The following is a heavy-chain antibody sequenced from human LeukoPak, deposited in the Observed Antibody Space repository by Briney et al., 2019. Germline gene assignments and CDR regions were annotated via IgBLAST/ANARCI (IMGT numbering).Heavy chain of an antibody. CDR1: GGSINSYY. J-gene: IGHJ6*02. D-gene: IGHD4-17*01. V-gene: IGHV4-59*08. CDR3: ARLMPGDYYYYYYGMDV. Sequence: SETLSLTCTVSGGSINSYYWSWIRQPPGKGLEWIGYIYYSGSTNYNPSLKSRVTISVDTSKNQFSLKLSSVTAADTAVYYCARLMPGDYYYYYYGMDVWGQGTTVTVSS. CDR2: IYYSGST.